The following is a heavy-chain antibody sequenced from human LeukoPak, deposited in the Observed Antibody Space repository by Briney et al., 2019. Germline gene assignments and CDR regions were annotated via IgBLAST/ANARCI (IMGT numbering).Heavy chain of an antibody. Sequence: PSETLSLTCSVSGGSVSSTTYYWGWIRQPPGKGLEWIGSISYGGSTYYNPSLKSRLTISVDTSKNQFSLEPSSVTAADTAVYFCARSRYDSGTYALEEWGQGTLVTVSS. D-gene: IGHD3-10*01. CDR2: ISYGGST. J-gene: IGHJ4*02. CDR1: GGSVSSTTYY. CDR3: ARSRYDSGTYALEE. V-gene: IGHV4-39*01.